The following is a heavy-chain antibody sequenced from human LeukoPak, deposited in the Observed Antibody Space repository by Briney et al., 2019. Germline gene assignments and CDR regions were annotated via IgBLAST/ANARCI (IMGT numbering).Heavy chain of an antibody. CDR3: ARDGVLRFLEWLSPPVDYYGMDV. J-gene: IGHJ6*02. V-gene: IGHV1-2*06. CDR2: INPNSGGT. CDR1: GYTFTGYY. D-gene: IGHD3-3*01. Sequence: AASVKVSCKASGYTFTGYYMHWVRQAPGQGLEWMGRINPNSGGTNYAQKFQGRVTMTRDTSISTAYMELSRLRSDDTAVYYCARDGVLRFLEWLSPPVDYYGMDVWGQGTTVTVSS.